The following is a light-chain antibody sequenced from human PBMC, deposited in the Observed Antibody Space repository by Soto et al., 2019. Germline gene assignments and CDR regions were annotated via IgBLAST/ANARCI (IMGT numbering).Light chain of an antibody. CDR1: QSVSSW. CDR2: DAS. J-gene: IGKJ1*01. V-gene: IGKV1-5*01. Sequence: GDRVTFNCRASQSVSSWLAWYQQKPGKAPKILIYDASTLESGVPSRFSGSGSGTEFTLTITSLQPDDFATYYCQQFHSYSPTFGQGTKVDIK. CDR3: QQFHSYSPT.